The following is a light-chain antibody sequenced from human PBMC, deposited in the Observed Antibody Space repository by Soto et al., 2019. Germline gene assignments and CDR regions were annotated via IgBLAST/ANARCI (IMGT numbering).Light chain of an antibody. V-gene: IGLV4-69*01. CDR1: SGHSNYA. J-gene: IGLJ3*02. Sequence: QPVLTQSPSASASPGASVKLTCTLSSGHSNYAIAWHQQQPEKGPRYLMTLNNDGSHIKGDGIPDRFSGSSSGAERYLTISSLQFEDEADYYCQTWGTGIVVFGGGTKMTVL. CDR2: LNNDGSH. CDR3: QTWGTGIVV.